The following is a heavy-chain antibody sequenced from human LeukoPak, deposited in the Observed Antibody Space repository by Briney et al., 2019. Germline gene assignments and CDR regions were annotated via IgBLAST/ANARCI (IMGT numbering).Heavy chain of an antibody. CDR2: IYPGDSDT. V-gene: IGHV5-51*01. J-gene: IGHJ6*03. CDR1: GYSFTSYW. D-gene: IGHD6-13*01. Sequence: PGESLKISCKGSGYSFTSYWIGWVRQMPGKGLEWMGIIYPGDSDTRYSPSFQGQVTISADKSISTAYLQWSSLKASDTAMYYCARIAAAAKVYYYYYYMDVWGKGTTVTVSS. CDR3: ARIAAAAKVYYYYYYMDV.